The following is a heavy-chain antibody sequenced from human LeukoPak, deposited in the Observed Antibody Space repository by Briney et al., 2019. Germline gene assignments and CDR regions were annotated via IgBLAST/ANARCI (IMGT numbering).Heavy chain of an antibody. V-gene: IGHV4-39*07. Sequence: SETLSLTCTVSSGSIGSLSYYWGWVRQPPGKGLEWLGSVYYTGSTYYNPSLNSRVTISLDTPKNQFSLKLSSVTAADTAVYYCARLSPSSWYVFDYWGQGTLVTVSS. D-gene: IGHD6-13*01. CDR3: ARLSPSSWYVFDY. CDR2: VYYTGST. J-gene: IGHJ4*02. CDR1: SGSIGSLSYY.